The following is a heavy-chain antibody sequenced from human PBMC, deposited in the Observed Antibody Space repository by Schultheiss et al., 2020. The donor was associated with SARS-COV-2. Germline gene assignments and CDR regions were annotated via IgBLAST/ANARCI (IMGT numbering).Heavy chain of an antibody. Sequence: ASVKVSCKASGYTFTGYYMHWVRQAPGQGLEWMGWINPNSGGTNYAQKFQGWVTMTRDTSISTAYMELSRLRSDDTAVYYCASTSLAEGPDGDYWGQGTLVTVSS. J-gene: IGHJ4*02. CDR1: GYTFTGYY. CDR2: INPNSGGT. CDR3: ASTSLAEGPDGDY. V-gene: IGHV1-2*04. D-gene: IGHD6-19*01.